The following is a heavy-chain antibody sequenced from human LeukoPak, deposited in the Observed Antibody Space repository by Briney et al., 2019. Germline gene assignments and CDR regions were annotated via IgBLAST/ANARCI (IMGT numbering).Heavy chain of an antibody. Sequence: SETLSLTCTVSGDSISYTSYYWGWIRQPPGKGLEWIATIYYSGSTYFNPSLKSRVTISVDTSKNQFSLKLSSVTAADTAVYYCARQEVGTRLFDYWGQGTLVTVSS. D-gene: IGHD1-26*01. J-gene: IGHJ4*02. V-gene: IGHV4-39*01. CDR1: GDSISYTSYY. CDR2: IYYSGST. CDR3: ARQEVGTRLFDY.